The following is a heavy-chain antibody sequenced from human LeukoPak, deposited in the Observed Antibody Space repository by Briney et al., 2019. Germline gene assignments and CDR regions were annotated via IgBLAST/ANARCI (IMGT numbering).Heavy chain of an antibody. Sequence: GGSLRLSCAASGFTFSSYAMHWVRQAPGKGLEWVAVISYDGSNKYYADSVKGRFTISRDNSKNTLYLQMNSLSAEDTAVYYCARDWYYDFSFDYWGQGTLVTVSS. CDR1: GFTFSSYA. CDR2: ISYDGSNK. CDR3: ARDWYYDFSFDY. D-gene: IGHD3-3*01. J-gene: IGHJ4*02. V-gene: IGHV3-30-3*01.